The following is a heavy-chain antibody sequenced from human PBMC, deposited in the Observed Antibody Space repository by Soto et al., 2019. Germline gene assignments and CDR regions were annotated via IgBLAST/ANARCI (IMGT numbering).Heavy chain of an antibody. D-gene: IGHD6-19*01. Sequence: PGGSLRLSCAASGFNFATYSMSWVRQAPGKGLEWVAGISDGVDRAYCGDSVKGRFTISRDTSKNMLYLHMNSLRAEDTAIYYCARYTAVADPYYFDYWGQGTLVTVSS. J-gene: IGHJ4*02. V-gene: IGHV3-23*01. CDR3: ARYTAVADPYYFDY. CDR1: GFNFATYS. CDR2: ISDGVDRA.